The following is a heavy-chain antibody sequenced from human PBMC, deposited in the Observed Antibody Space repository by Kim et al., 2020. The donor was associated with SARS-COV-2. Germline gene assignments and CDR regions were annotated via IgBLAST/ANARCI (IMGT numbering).Heavy chain of an antibody. CDR1: GNALTNHA. Sequence: ASVKVSCKASGNALTNHAVSWVRQAPGQGLEWIGWISVDNGNRNYAQMFQGRVTMTTDISTNTAYMDLGSLNSDDMAIYYCARDRDGYSPIIAYWGQGTLVTLSS. V-gene: IGHV1-18*03. CDR3: ARDRDGYSPIIAY. J-gene: IGHJ1*01. D-gene: IGHD5-18*01. CDR2: ISVDNGNR.